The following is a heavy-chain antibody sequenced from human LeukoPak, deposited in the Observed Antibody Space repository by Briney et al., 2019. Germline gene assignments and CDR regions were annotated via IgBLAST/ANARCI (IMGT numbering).Heavy chain of an antibody. J-gene: IGHJ4*02. CDR3: TTGVPSGR. CDR2: IRSKTDGETA. V-gene: IGHV3-15*01. Sequence: PGGSLRRSCAASGFTFSYAWMSWVRQAPGKGLEWVGRIRSKTDGETADYAAPVKGRFIISRDDSKSTVYLQLNSLKTEDTAVYYCTTGVPSGRWGQGTLVTVSS. CDR1: GFTFSYAW. D-gene: IGHD3-10*01.